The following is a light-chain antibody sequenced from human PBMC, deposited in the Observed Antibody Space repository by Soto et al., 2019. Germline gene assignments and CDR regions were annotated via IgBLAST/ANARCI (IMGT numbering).Light chain of an antibody. CDR2: GAS. CDR3: QQYGNSPQR. V-gene: IGKV3-20*01. J-gene: IGKJ1*01. Sequence: EIVLTQSPGTLSLSPGERATLSCRASQSVSSSYLAWYQQKPGQAPRLLIYGASSRATGIQDRFSGSGSGTDFTLTISRLEPDDFAVYYCQQYGNSPQRFGQGTKVESK. CDR1: QSVSSSY.